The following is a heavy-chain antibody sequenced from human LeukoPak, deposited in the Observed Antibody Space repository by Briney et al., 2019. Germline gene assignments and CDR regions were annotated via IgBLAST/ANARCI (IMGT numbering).Heavy chain of an antibody. CDR1: GGSISSNNW. Sequence: PSGTLSLTCAVSGGSISSNNWWGWVRQPPWKGLEWIGEIYHSGSPNYNPSLKSRVTISVDKSRYHFSLNLSSVTAADTAVYYCARVNINNWHSCDYWGQGTLVTVSS. CDR2: IYHSGSP. V-gene: IGHV4-4*02. J-gene: IGHJ4*02. D-gene: IGHD1-1*01. CDR3: ARVNINNWHSCDY.